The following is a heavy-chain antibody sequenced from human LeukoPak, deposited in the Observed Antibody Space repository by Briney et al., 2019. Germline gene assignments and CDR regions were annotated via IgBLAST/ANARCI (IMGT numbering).Heavy chain of an antibody. J-gene: IGHJ6*02. CDR3: ARVDSSSWPSYYYYGMDV. D-gene: IGHD6-13*01. CDR1: GYSFTSYW. Sequence: GESLKISCKGSGYSFTSYWIGWVRQMPGKGLEWMGIIYPGDSDTRYSPSFQGQVTISADKSISTAYLQWSSLKASDTAMYYCARVDSSSWPSYYYYGMDVWGQGTTVTVSS. V-gene: IGHV5-51*01. CDR2: IYPGDSDT.